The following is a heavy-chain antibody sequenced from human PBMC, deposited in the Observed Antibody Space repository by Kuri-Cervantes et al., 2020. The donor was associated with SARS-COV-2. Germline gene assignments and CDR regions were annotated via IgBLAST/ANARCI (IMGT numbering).Heavy chain of an antibody. D-gene: IGHD3-22*01. J-gene: IGHJ4*02. CDR3: AKDFTNYYYDSSGIDY. Sequence: LSLTCAASGFTVSSNYMSWVRQAPGKGLEWVSVIYSGGSTYYADSVKGRFTISRDNSKNTLYLQMNSLRAEDTAVYYCAKDFTNYYYDSSGIDYWGQGTLVTVSS. CDR1: GFTVSSNY. V-gene: IGHV3-66*02. CDR2: IYSGGST.